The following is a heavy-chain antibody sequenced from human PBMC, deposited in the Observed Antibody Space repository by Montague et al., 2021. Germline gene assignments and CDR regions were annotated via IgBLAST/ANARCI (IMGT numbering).Heavy chain of an antibody. D-gene: IGHD2-15*01. CDR2: IYDSGST. J-gene: IGHJ4*02. CDR1: GGSISSGGFY. V-gene: IGHV4-31*03. Sequence: TLSLTCSVSGGSISSGGFYWSWIRQHPGKGPEWIGSIYDSGSTNYNPSLESRLTLSRDTSKNQVSLRLTSVTAAETAVYYCARSGGYCSGGRCDTFDXGGQGTLVTVSS. CDR3: ARSGGYCSGGRCDTFDX.